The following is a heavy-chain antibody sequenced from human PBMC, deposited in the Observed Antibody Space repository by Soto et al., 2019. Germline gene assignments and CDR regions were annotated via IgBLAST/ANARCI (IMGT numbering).Heavy chain of an antibody. J-gene: IGHJ6*03. D-gene: IGHD2-2*01. CDR1: GFTFSSYS. Sequence: EVQLVESGGGLVKPGGSLRLSCAASGFTFSSYSMNWVRQALGKGLEWVSSISSSSSYIYYADSVKGRFTISRDNAKNSLYLQMNSLRAEDTAVYYCARDGCSSTSCYRYYFYYYYYMDVWGKGTTVTVSS. V-gene: IGHV3-21*01. CDR2: ISSSSSYI. CDR3: ARDGCSSTSCYRYYFYYYYYMDV.